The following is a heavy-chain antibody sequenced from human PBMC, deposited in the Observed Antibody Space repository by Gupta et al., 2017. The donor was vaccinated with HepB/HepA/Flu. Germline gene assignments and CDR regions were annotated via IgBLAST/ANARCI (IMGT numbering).Heavy chain of an antibody. CDR1: GGSLRGYY. CDR2: INHSGTT. CDR3: TRVFGVPASVRVFDY. J-gene: IGHJ4*02. V-gene: IGHV4-34*01. Sequence: QVQLQQWGAGRLQPSETLSLTCGIYGGSLRGYYWSWIRQSPGKGLEWIGEINHSGTTNYNPSLKSRVTISVDTSKNQLFLTMNSVTAADAAMYHCTRVFGVPASVRVFDYWGQGTLVTVSS. D-gene: IGHD2-2*01.